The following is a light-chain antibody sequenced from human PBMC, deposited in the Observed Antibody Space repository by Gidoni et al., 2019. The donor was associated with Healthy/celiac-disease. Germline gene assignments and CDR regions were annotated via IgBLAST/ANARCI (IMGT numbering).Light chain of an antibody. Sequence: DSQMTQSPSSLSASVGDRVTITCQASQDISNYLNCYQQKPGKAPKLLIYDASNLATGVPSRFSGSGSGTDFPFTISSLQPEDIATYYCQQYDNLPAFGGGTKVEIK. CDR3: QQYDNLPA. J-gene: IGKJ4*01. CDR2: DAS. V-gene: IGKV1-33*01. CDR1: QDISNY.